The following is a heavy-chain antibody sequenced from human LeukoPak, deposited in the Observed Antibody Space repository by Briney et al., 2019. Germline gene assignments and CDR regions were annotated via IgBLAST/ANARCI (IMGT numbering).Heavy chain of an antibody. J-gene: IGHJ6*03. CDR3: ARVRCSGGSCPYYYYYYMDV. CDR1: VGSISSRSSY. D-gene: IGHD2-15*01. Sequence: SETLSLTCTVSVGSISSRSSYWAWIRQPPGKGLEWIGSIHYSGSTYYNPSLQSRVTISIDTSKNQFSLKLRFVTAADTAVYYCARVRCSGGSCPYYYYYYMDVWGKGTTVTVSS. V-gene: IGHV4-39*07. CDR2: IHYSGST.